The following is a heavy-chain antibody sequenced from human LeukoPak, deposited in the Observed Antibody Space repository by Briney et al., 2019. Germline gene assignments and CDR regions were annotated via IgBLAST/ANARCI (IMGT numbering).Heavy chain of an antibody. CDR3: ARRFVVVVGATSHWYFDL. J-gene: IGHJ2*01. CDR2: ISHSGST. CDR1: GYSISSGYY. Sequence: SETLSLTCAVSGYSISSGYYWGWIRQPPGKGLEWVGCISHSGSTYYNPSLKSRVTISADTSKSQFSLKLSSVTAADTDVHYCARRFVVVVGATSHWYFDLWGRGTLVTVSS. D-gene: IGHD2-15*01. V-gene: IGHV4-38-2*01.